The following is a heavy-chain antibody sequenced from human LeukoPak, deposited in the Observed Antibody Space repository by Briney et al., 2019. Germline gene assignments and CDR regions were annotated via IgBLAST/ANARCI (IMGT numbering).Heavy chain of an antibody. CDR2: INHSGST. D-gene: IGHD1-26*01. Sequence: SETLSLTCAVYGGSFSGYYWSWIRQPPGKGLEWIGEINHSGSTNYHPSLKSRITISVDTSKNQFSLKLSPVTAADTAVYYCATSGSHITNDYWGQGTLVTVSS. CDR3: ATSGSHITNDY. J-gene: IGHJ4*02. CDR1: GGSFSGYY. V-gene: IGHV4-34*01.